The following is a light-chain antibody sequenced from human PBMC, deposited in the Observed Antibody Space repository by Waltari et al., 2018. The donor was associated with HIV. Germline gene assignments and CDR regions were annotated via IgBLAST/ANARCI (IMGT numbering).Light chain of an antibody. CDR1: DSNIGRNY. V-gene: IGLV1-47*01. J-gene: IGLJ2*01. CDR2: RDN. CDR3: AVWDDSLTGVI. Sequence: QSVLTQPPSASGTPGQRVSISCSGSDSNIGRNYVYWYQQVAGTAPKLLIYRDNQRPSGVSDRFAGSKSGSSASLAISGLRSEDEAAYVCAVWDDSLTGVIFGGKTKLTVL.